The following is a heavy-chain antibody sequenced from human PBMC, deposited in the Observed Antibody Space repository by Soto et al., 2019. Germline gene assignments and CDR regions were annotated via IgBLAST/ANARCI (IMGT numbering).Heavy chain of an antibody. J-gene: IGHJ3*02. CDR3: ARAPTVTAPFDI. D-gene: IGHD2-21*02. CDR2: IYYSGST. V-gene: IGHV4-61*01. Sequence: KSSETLSLTCTVCGGSVSSGSYYWSWIRQPPGKGLEWIGYIYYSGSTNYNPSLKSRVTISVDTSKNQFSLKLSSVTAADTAVYYCARAPTVTAPFDIWGQGTMVTVSS. CDR1: GGSVSSGSYY.